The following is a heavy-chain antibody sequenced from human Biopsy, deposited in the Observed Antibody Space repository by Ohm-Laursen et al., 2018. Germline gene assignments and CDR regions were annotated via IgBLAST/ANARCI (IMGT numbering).Heavy chain of an antibody. D-gene: IGHD3-3*01. J-gene: IGHJ6*02. Sequence: KVSCKASGYTYPDYYVHWVRQAPGQGLEWMGWIKPNNGDTDYSQRFQGRVTLAWDRSTSTGYMEVSSLRSGDTALYYCATRGGDDFWSGHYSEIYYYYTLDVWGQGTTVTVSS. CDR1: GYTYPDYY. V-gene: IGHV1-2*02. CDR2: IKPNNGDT. CDR3: ATRGGDDFWSGHYSEIYYYYTLDV.